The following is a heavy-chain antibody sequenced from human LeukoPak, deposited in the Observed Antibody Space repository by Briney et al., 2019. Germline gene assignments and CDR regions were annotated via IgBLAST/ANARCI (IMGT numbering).Heavy chain of an antibody. D-gene: IGHD1-26*01. Sequence: GGSLRLSCAASGFTFSSYSMNWVRQAPGKGLEWVANIKQDGSEKDYVDSVKGRFTISRDNAKNSLYLQMNSLRVEDTAVYYCARRRGSYAFDYWGQGTLVTVSS. CDR1: GFTFSSYS. CDR2: IKQDGSEK. J-gene: IGHJ4*02. CDR3: ARRRGSYAFDY. V-gene: IGHV3-7*01.